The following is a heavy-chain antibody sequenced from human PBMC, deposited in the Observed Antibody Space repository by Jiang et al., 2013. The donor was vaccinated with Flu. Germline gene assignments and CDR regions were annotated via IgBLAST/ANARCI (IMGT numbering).Heavy chain of an antibody. CDR2: INPSGGFT. D-gene: IGHD4-17*01. CDR1: GYTFTRHF. J-gene: IGHJ4*02. Sequence: GAEVKKPGASVRVSCKASGYTFTRHFIYWVRQTPGQGLECMGIINPSGGFTIYTQKFQGRVTMTEDTSTDTAYMELSSLRSEDTAVYYCARSRGASTFDYWGQGTLVTVSP. V-gene: IGHV1-46*01. CDR3: ARSRGASTFDY.